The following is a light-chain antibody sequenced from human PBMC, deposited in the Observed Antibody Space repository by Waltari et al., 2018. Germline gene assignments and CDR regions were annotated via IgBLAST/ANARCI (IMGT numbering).Light chain of an antibody. Sequence: PVLTQPPSASASLGASVSLTCPLRSGYNNYKLYWYNQRPGKCPRFVMRVGPGGIVGSKREGIPDRFSVLASGLNRYLTIKTIQGEDESDYPCGEDHGSGNTFVPVFGGGTKLTVL. CDR1: SGYNNYK. CDR3: GEDHGSGNTFVPV. CDR2: VGPGGIVG. V-gene: IGLV9-49*01. J-gene: IGLJ3*02.